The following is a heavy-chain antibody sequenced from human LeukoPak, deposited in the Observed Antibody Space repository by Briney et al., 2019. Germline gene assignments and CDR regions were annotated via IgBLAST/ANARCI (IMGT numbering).Heavy chain of an antibody. V-gene: IGHV4-4*07. J-gene: IGHJ6*03. Sequence: PSETLSLTCTVSGGSISSYYWSWIRQPAGKGLEWIGRIYTSGSTNYNPSLKSRVTMSVDTSKNQFSLKLSSVTAADTAVYYCAREEGWILTGYYNGLHYYYMDVWGTGTTVTVSS. CDR3: AREEGWILTGYYNGLHYYYMDV. D-gene: IGHD3-9*01. CDR1: GGSISSYY. CDR2: IYTSGST.